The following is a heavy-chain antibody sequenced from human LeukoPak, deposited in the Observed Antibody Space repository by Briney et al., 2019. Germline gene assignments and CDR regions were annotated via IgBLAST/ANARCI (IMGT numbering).Heavy chain of an antibody. J-gene: IGHJ6*02. CDR3: ARALAAAGFPYYYYGMDV. D-gene: IGHD6-13*01. CDR1: GYTFTGYY. Sequence: ASVKVSCKASGYTFTGYYMHWVRQAPGQGFEWMGWINPNSGGTNYAQKFQGWVTMTRDTSISTAYMELSGLRSDDTAVYYCARALAAAGFPYYYYGMDVWGQGTTVTVSS. CDR2: INPNSGGT. V-gene: IGHV1-2*04.